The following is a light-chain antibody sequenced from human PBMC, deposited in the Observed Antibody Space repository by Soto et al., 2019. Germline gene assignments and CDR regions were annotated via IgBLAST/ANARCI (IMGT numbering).Light chain of an antibody. CDR2: GTS. CDR1: QSVSIN. Sequence: EIVLTQSPATLSVSPGERATLSCRASQSVSINLAWYQQKPGQAPRLLIYGTSTRAAGIPARFSGSGSGTEFTLTISSLQSEDFAVYYCQQSNNWPRTFGQGTKLEIK. CDR3: QQSNNWPRT. J-gene: IGKJ2*01. V-gene: IGKV3-15*01.